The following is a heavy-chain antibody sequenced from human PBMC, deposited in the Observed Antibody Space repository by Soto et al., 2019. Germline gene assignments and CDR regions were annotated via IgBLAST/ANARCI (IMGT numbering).Heavy chain of an antibody. CDR2: INPSGGST. CDR3: ARDRAGGHYYDFWSGYYPYYYNGMDV. D-gene: IGHD3-3*01. J-gene: IGHJ6*02. CDR1: GYTFISYY. V-gene: IGHV1-46*01. Sequence: ASEQVSCKASGYTFISYYMNLLLQAPVQVLEWMGIINPSGGSTSYAQKFQGRVTMTRDTSTSTVYMELSSLRSEDTAVYYCARDRAGGHYYDFWSGYYPYYYNGMDVWGQGTTVTVSS.